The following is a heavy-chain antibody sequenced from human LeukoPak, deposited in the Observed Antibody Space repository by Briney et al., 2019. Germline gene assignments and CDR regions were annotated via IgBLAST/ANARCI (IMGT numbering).Heavy chain of an antibody. V-gene: IGHV3-23*01. Sequence: GDSLRLSCAASGFSYSNYVMTWVRQTPGKGLEWVSSISPSGGHIYYADSVKGRFTLSRDNSNNALFLQMNSLRGDDTAVYYCARQSRNVIVAAAVATDFDQWGQGTLVTVSS. CDR1: GFSYSNYV. CDR2: ISPSGGHI. CDR3: ARQSRNVIVAAAVATDFDQ. J-gene: IGHJ4*02. D-gene: IGHD5-12*01.